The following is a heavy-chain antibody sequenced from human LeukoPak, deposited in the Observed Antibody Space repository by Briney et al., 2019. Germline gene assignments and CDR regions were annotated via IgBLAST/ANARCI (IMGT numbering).Heavy chain of an antibody. Sequence: PGGSLRLSCAASGLTFSSYSINWVRQAPGKGLEWVSSISSSSSYIYYADSVKGRFTISRDNAKNSLYLQMNSLRAEDTAVYYCARDHTDYDFWSGYPSPVYFDYWGQGTLVTVSS. CDR3: ARDHTDYDFWSGYPSPVYFDY. J-gene: IGHJ4*02. CDR2: ISSSSSYI. D-gene: IGHD3-3*01. CDR1: GLTFSSYS. V-gene: IGHV3-21*01.